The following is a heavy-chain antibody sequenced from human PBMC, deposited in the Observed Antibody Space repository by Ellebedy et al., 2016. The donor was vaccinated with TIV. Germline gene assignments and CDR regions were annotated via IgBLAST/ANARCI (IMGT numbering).Heavy chain of an antibody. J-gene: IGHJ3*02. CDR3: AKDQVAGDGRWVFDI. Sequence: GESLKISCTASGFTFSAFAMAWVRQTPGKGLQCVSGMYGSGRGIFYSDSVKGRFTISRDNSKNMLYLQMDSLRAEDTAIYYCAKDQVAGDGRWVFDIWGQGSMVTVSS. V-gene: IGHV3-23*01. D-gene: IGHD5-24*01. CDR2: MYGSGRGI. CDR1: GFTFSAFA.